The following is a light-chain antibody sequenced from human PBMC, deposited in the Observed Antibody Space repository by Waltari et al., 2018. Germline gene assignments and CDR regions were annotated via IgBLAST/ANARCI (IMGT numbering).Light chain of an antibody. CDR2: DAS. CDR1: QSVSSN. CDR3: QQYKSWPLT. Sequence: EIVMTPFPATLSVSPGARATLSCRASQSVSSNLAWYRQKPGQAPRLLIFDASTRANGIPARFSGSGSGTEFTLIISSLQSEDFAVYYCQQYKSWPLTFGGGTKVEIK. V-gene: IGKV3-15*01. J-gene: IGKJ4*01.